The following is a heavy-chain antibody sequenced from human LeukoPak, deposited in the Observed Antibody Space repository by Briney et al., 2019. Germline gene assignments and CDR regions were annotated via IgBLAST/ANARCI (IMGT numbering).Heavy chain of an antibody. J-gene: IGHJ4*02. Sequence: PGGSLRLSCAASGFTFNSYGMHWVRQAPGKGLVWVALIWYDGTNKYYADSVKGRFTISRDSSKNTLYLQMNNLRAEDTAVYYCARGPYYYDISGSPRGDYWGQGTLVTVSS. D-gene: IGHD3-22*01. CDR3: ARGPYYYDISGSPRGDY. CDR1: GFTFNSYG. CDR2: IWYDGTNK. V-gene: IGHV3-33*01.